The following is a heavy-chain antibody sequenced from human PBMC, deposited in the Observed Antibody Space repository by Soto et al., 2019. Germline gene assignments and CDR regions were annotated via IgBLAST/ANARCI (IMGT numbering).Heavy chain of an antibody. CDR3: ARVQTYYYDSSGYYRHFDY. D-gene: IGHD3-22*01. CDR2: IYYSGST. V-gene: IGHV4-59*01. CDR1: GGSISSYY. J-gene: IGHJ4*02. Sequence: SETLSLTCTVSGGSISSYYWSWIRQPPGKGLEWIGYIYYSGSTNYNPSLKSRVTISVDTSKNQFSLKLSSVTAADTAVYYCARVQTYYYDSSGYYRHFDYWGQGTLVTVSS.